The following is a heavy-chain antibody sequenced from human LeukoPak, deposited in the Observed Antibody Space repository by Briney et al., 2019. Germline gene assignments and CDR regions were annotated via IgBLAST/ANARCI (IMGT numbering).Heavy chain of an antibody. CDR3: ARLDEYSSSSRYYGMDV. J-gene: IGHJ6*02. CDR1: GGTFSIYG. CDR2: IIPIFGTA. Sequence: SVNVSCKASGGTFSIYGISWVRQAPGQGLEWMGGIIPIFGTANYAQKFQGRVTITADESTSTAYMELSSLRSEDTAVYYCARLDEYSSSSRYYGMDVWGQGTTVTVSS. V-gene: IGHV1-69*13. D-gene: IGHD6-6*01.